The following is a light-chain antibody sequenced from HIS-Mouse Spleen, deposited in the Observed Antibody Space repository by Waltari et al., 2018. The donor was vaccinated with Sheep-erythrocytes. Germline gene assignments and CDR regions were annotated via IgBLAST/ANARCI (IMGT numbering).Light chain of an antibody. CDR2: QAS. Sequence: SYELTQPPSVSVSPGQTASITCSGDKLGDKYACWYQQKPGQSPVLVIYQASKRPSGIPERVSGSNYGNTATLTISGTQAMDEADYYCQAWDSSTYVFGTGTKVTVL. V-gene: IGLV3-1*01. CDR1: KLGDKY. CDR3: QAWDSSTYV. J-gene: IGLJ1*01.